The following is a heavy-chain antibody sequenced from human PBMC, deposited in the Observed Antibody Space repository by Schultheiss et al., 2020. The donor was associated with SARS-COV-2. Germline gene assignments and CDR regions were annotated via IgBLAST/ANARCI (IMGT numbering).Heavy chain of an antibody. V-gene: IGHV3-7*03. J-gene: IGHJ5*02. D-gene: IGHD3-3*01. CDR1: GGSFNIYY. Sequence: ETLSLTCAVYGGSFNIYYWSWIRQAPGKGLEWVANIKQDGSEKYYVDSVKGRFTISRDNAKNSLYLQMNSLRAEDTAVYYCASQSITIFSFDPWGQGTLVTVSS. CDR2: IKQDGSEK. CDR3: ASQSITIFSFDP.